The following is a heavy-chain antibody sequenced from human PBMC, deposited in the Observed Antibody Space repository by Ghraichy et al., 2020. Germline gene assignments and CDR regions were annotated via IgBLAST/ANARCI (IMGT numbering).Heavy chain of an antibody. D-gene: IGHD2-21*02. J-gene: IGHJ4*02. CDR1: GFTFSSYA. CDR3: AKQAALSPLVVTAIPFDY. V-gene: IGHV3-23*01. CDR2: ISGSGGST. Sequence: GESLNISCAASGFTFSSYAMSWVRQAPGKGLEWVSAISGSGGSTYYADSVKGRFTISRDNSKNTLYLQMNSLRAEDTAVYYCAKQAALSPLVVTAIPFDYWGQGTLVTVSS.